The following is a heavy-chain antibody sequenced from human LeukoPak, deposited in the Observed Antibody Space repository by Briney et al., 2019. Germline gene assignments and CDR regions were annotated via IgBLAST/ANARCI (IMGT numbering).Heavy chain of an antibody. D-gene: IGHD1-14*01. CDR3: ARPKDGNSFDI. CDR2: IYYSGST. Sequence: PSETLSLTCTVSGGSISSSSCYWGWIRQPPGKGLEWIGSIYYSGSTYYNPSLKSRVTISVDTSKNQFSLKLSSVTAADTAVYYCARPKDGNSFDIWGQGTMFTVSS. J-gene: IGHJ3*02. V-gene: IGHV4-39*01. CDR1: GGSISSSSCY.